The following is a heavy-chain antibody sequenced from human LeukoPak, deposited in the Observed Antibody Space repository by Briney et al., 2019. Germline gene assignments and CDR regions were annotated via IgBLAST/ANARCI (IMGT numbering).Heavy chain of an antibody. CDR3: AREGRSGYALFSKYYFYGLDV. J-gene: IGHJ6*02. Sequence: GGSLRLSCAASGFSFSSNWMGWVRQAPGKGLEWVANINPDGSVKYYVDSVKGRFTISRDNGKQTLYLQMNSLTAEDTAVYYCAREGRSGYALFSKYYFYGLDVWGQGTTVTVSS. D-gene: IGHD5-12*01. CDR1: GFSFSSNW. V-gene: IGHV3-7*01. CDR2: INPDGSVK.